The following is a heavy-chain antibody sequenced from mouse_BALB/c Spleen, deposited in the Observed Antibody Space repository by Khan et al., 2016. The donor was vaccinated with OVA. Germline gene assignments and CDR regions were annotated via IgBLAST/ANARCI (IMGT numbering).Heavy chain of an antibody. V-gene: IGHV1-77*01. Sequence: QMQLEESGAELARPGASVKLSCKASGYTFTDYYINWVKLRTGQGLEWIGEISPGSGDTYYTERFKGKATLTADKSSSTAYMQLSSLTSEASAVYFWARRNYFGYTFAYWGQGTLVTVSA. CDR3: ARRNYFGYTFAY. D-gene: IGHD1-2*01. CDR2: ISPGSGDT. CDR1: GYTFTDYY. J-gene: IGHJ3*01.